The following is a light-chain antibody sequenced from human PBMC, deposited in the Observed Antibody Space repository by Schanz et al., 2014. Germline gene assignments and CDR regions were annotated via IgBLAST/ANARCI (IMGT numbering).Light chain of an antibody. Sequence: QSALTQPASVSGSPGQSITISCTGTSSDVGSYNYVSWYQQHPGKAPKLMISAVSDRPSGVPARFSGSMSGNTASLTISVLQAEDEADYHCCSYVDSYTWVFGGGTKLTVL. J-gene: IGLJ3*02. V-gene: IGLV2-11*01. CDR3: CSYVDSYTWV. CDR1: SSDVGSYNY. CDR2: AVS.